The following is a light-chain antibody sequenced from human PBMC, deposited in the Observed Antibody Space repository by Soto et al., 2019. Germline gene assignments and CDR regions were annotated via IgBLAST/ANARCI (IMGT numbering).Light chain of an antibody. Sequence: QSALTQPASVYGSPGQSITISCTGTSSDVGVYNYVSWYQQHPGKAPKLMIYEVINRPSAISNRFSGSKSGNTASLTIAGLQAEDEADYYCSSYTSSGTLLFGGGTKLTVL. CDR1: SSDVGVYNY. J-gene: IGLJ2*01. V-gene: IGLV2-14*01. CDR3: SSYTSSGTLL. CDR2: EVI.